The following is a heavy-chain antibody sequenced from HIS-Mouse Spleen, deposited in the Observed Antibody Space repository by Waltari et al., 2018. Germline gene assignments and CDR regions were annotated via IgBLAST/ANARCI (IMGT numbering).Heavy chain of an antibody. CDR3: ARPNWANYYYYGMDV. D-gene: IGHD1-1*01. J-gene: IGHJ6*02. CDR2: IYYSGRT. Sequence: QLQLQESGPGLVKPSETLSLTCTVSGGSISSSSYYWGWIRQPPGKGLEWIGSIYYSGRTYYTPSLKRRVTISVDTSKNQFSLKLSSVTAADTAVYYCARPNWANYYYYGMDVWGQGTTVTVSS. V-gene: IGHV4-39*01. CDR1: GGSISSSSYY.